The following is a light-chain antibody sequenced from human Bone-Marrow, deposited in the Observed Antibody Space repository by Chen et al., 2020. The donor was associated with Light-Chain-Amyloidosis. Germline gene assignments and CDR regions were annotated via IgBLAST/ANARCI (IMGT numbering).Light chain of an antibody. J-gene: IGLJ2*01. CDR2: RDT. Sequence: SYELTQPPSVSVSPGQTARITCSGDDLPTKYAYWYQQKPGQAPVLVIHRDTERPSGISERFSGSSSGTTATLTISGVQAEEEADYHCQSADSSGTYEGIFGGGTKLPVL. CDR3: QSADSSGTYEGI. V-gene: IGLV3-25*02. CDR1: DLPTKY.